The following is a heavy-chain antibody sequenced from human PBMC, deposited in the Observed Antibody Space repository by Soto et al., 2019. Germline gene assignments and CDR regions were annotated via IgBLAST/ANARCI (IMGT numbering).Heavy chain of an antibody. CDR3: ARSMTTVVRGSYNWFDP. V-gene: IGHV1-18*01. J-gene: IGHJ5*02. Sequence: ASVKVSCKASGYTFTSYGISWVRQAPGQGLEWMGWISAYNGNTNYAQKLQGRVTMTTDTSTSTAYMELRSLRSDDTAVYYCARSMTTVVRGSYNWFDPWGQGTLVTVSS. CDR1: GYTFTSYG. CDR2: ISAYNGNT. D-gene: IGHD4-17*01.